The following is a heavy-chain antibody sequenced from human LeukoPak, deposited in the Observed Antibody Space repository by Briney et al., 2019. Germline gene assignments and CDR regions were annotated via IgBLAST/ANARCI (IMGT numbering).Heavy chain of an antibody. Sequence: SVKVSCKASGGTFSSHPFTWVRQAPGQGLEWMGEITPIFGTANYAQIFQGRVTISADESTSTVYMELSSLRSDDTALYYCARNSRVASTSGLNYWGQGTLVTVSS. CDR1: GGTFSSHP. D-gene: IGHD4-23*01. CDR2: ITPIFGTA. V-gene: IGHV1-69*13. CDR3: ARNSRVASTSGLNY. J-gene: IGHJ4*02.